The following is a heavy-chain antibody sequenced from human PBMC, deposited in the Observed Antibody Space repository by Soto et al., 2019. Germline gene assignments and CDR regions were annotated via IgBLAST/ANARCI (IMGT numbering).Heavy chain of an antibody. CDR2: IYPGDSDT. V-gene: IGHV5-51*01. CDR1: GYSFPNYW. D-gene: IGHD2-15*01. Sequence: RWESLKISCTASGYSFPNYWIGWVRQVPGQGLEWMGIIYPGDSDTKYSPSFQGQVTITADTSISTVFLQWTSLKAADTAMYYCARRGGYCSGGSCYSRGYYYYGMDVWGQGTTVNVPS. CDR3: ARRGGYCSGGSCYSRGYYYYGMDV. J-gene: IGHJ6*02.